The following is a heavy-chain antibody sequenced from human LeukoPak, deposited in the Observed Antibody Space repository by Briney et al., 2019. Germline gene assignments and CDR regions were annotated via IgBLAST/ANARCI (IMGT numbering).Heavy chain of an antibody. V-gene: IGHV3-30*02. CDR1: GFTFSSYG. CDR3: ARGGKRAVAGTRSPQYFQH. Sequence: GGSLRLSCAPSGFTFSSYGMHWVRQAPGKGLEWVAFIRYDGSNKYYADSVKGRLTISRDNSKNTLYLQMNSLRAEDTAVYYCARGGKRAVAGTRSPQYFQHWGQGTLVTVSS. J-gene: IGHJ1*01. D-gene: IGHD6-19*01. CDR2: IRYDGSNK.